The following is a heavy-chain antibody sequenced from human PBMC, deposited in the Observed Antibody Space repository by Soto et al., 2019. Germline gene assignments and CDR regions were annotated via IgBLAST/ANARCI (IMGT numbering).Heavy chain of an antibody. CDR1: GGTFSSYA. Sequence: SVKVSCKASGGTFSSYAISWVRQAPGQGLEWMGGIIPIFGTANYAQKFQGRVTITADESTSTAYMELSSLRSEDTAVYYCALTEREWPLATDYWGQGTLVTVSS. CDR2: IIPIFGTA. V-gene: IGHV1-69*13. CDR3: ALTEREWPLATDY. J-gene: IGHJ4*02. D-gene: IGHD3-3*01.